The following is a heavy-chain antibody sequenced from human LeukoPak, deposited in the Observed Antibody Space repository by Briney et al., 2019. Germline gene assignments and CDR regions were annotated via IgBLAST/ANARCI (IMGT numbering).Heavy chain of an antibody. CDR2: IDWDDDK. Sequence: SGPALVKPTQTLTLTCTFSGFSLSTSGMCVSWIRQPPGKALEWLARIDWDDDKYYSTSLKTRLTISKDTSKNQVVLTMTNMDPVDTATYYCARIRNSGSYYLLDYWGQGTLVTVSS. J-gene: IGHJ4*02. CDR1: GFSLSTSGMC. V-gene: IGHV2-70*11. CDR3: ARIRNSGSYYLLDY. D-gene: IGHD1-26*01.